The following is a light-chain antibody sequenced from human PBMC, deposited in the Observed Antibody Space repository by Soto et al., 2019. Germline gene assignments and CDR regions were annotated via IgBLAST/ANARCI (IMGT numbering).Light chain of an antibody. CDR2: DAS. V-gene: IGKV1-33*01. J-gene: IGKJ3*01. CDR1: QDISNY. Sequence: DIQMTQSPSSLSASVGDRVTITCQASQDISNYLNWYQQNPGKAPKLLIYDASNLETEVPSRFSRSGSGTDFTFTISSLEPEGIATSYCRQYDNTLVAFGPGIKVDI. CDR3: RQYDNTLVA.